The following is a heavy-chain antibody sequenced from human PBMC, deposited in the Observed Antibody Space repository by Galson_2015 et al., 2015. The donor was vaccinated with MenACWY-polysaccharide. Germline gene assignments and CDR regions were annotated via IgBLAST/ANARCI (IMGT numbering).Heavy chain of an antibody. V-gene: IGHV3-7*01. Sequence: SLRLSCAASGFTFSSYWMTWVRQAPGKGLEWVANIKKDGSEKYYVDSVKGRFTISRDNSKNSLYLQMHSLRAEDTAVYYCARGHYVMDVGGHGSTVTGLNWLDPWGQGTLVTVSS. D-gene: IGHD1-14*01. CDR1: GFTFSSYW. CDR3: ARGHYVMDVGGHGSTVTGLNWLDP. CDR2: IKKDGSEK. J-gene: IGHJ5*02.